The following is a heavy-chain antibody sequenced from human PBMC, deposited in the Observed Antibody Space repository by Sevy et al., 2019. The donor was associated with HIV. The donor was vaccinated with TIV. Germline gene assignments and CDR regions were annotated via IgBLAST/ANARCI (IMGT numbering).Heavy chain of an antibody. V-gene: IGHV4-38-2*01. D-gene: IGHD2-2*01. Sequence: SENLSLTCAVSGYSIRSGYYWGWIRQSPGKGLEWIGSIYESGRTLYNPSLESRVTMSVDTSKNQFSLQVNSVTAADTAVYYCARLRDILVIPAGGYFDYWGQGTLVTVSS. CDR3: ARLRDILVIPAGGYFDY. CDR1: GYSIRSGYY. CDR2: IYESGRT. J-gene: IGHJ4*02.